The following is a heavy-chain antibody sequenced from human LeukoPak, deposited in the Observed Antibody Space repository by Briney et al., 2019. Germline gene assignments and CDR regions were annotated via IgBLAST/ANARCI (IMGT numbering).Heavy chain of an antibody. CDR2: ISAYNGNT. Sequence: ASVKVSCKASGHIFVSYYIHWVRQAPGQGLEWMGWISAYNGNTNYAQKVQGRVTMTTDTSTSTAYMELRSLRSDDTAVYYCARFEDGSSWPWPGLDYWGQGTLVTVSS. V-gene: IGHV1-18*01. J-gene: IGHJ4*02. CDR3: ARFEDGSSWPWPGLDY. CDR1: GHIFVSYY. D-gene: IGHD6-13*01.